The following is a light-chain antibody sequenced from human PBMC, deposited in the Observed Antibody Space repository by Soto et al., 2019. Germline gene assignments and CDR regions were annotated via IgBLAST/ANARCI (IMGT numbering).Light chain of an antibody. V-gene: IGKV1-39*01. Sequence: TQSPGTLSVSPGVSATISCRASQSISSYLNWYQQKQGKANKLLIYAASSLQSGVPSRFSGSGSGTDLTITVSSLKPEDGETDVGQQSYSTPRTFGQGTKVDNK. CDR2: AAS. J-gene: IGKJ1*01. CDR1: QSISSY. CDR3: QQSYSTPRT.